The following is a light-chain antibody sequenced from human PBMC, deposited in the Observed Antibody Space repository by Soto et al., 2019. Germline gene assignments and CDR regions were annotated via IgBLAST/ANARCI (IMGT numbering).Light chain of an antibody. CDR3: QHSYITPLI. CDR1: QEMNSY. CDR2: SAN. J-gene: IGKJ4*01. V-gene: IGKV1-39*01. Sequence: DIQMTQSPSSVSASVGDTITITCRASQEMNSYVNWYVQKPGKAPDLLIYSANTLHNGVPSRYSGYGSGTDFTLTISSVQPEDLGTYYCQHSYITPLIFGGGTQVHI.